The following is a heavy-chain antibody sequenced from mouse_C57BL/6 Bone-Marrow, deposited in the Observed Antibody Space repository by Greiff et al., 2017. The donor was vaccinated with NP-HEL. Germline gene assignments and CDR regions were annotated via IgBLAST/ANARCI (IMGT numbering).Heavy chain of an antibody. CDR1: GFNITDDY. CDR3: TTITTVVDWYFDV. J-gene: IGHJ1*03. Sequence: VQLQQSGAELVRPGASVKLSCTASGFNITDDYMHWVKQRPEQGLEWIGWIDPENGDTEYASKFQGKATITADTSSNTAYLQLSSLTSEDTAVYYCTTITTVVDWYFDVWGTGTTVTVSS. V-gene: IGHV14-4*01. D-gene: IGHD1-1*01. CDR2: IDPENGDT.